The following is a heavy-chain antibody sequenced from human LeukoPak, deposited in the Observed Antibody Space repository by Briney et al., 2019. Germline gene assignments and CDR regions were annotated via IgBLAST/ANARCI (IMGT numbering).Heavy chain of an antibody. D-gene: IGHD3-22*01. V-gene: IGHV3-23*01. CDR3: AKAPTYGDSSGYSDY. CDR1: GFAFNTYS. CDR2: ISGSGGST. J-gene: IGHJ4*02. Sequence: GGSLRLSCAASGFAFNTYSMNWVRQAPGKGLEWVSTISGSGGSTYYADSVKGRFTISRDNSKNTLYLQMNSLRAEDTAVYYCAKAPTYGDSSGYSDYWGQGTLVTVSS.